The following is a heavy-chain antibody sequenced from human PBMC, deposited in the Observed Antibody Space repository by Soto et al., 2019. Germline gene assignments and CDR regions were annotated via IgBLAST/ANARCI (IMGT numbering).Heavy chain of an antibody. Sequence: SEALSLTCTVSGGSISSSSYYWGWIRHPPGKGLEWIGSIYYSGSTYYNPSLKSRVTISVDTPKNQFSLKLSSVTAADTAVYYCARDKYRHYNWFDPWGQGTLVTVSS. V-gene: IGHV4-39*07. J-gene: IGHJ5*02. CDR2: IYYSGST. D-gene: IGHD5-12*01. CDR1: GGSISSSSYY. CDR3: ARDKYRHYNWFDP.